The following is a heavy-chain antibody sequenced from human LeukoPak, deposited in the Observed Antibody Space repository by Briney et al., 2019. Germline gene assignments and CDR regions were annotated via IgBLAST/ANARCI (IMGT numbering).Heavy chain of an antibody. CDR1: GYPFTTYE. Sequence: ASVKVSCKTSGYPFTTYEMSWVRQAAGQGLEWMGWVHPDTGYADYAQKFQGRVTMTSDTSISTAYMELSSLRSDDTAVYFCARGPRNDPWGQGTLVTVSS. V-gene: IGHV1-8*01. CDR2: VHPDTGYA. CDR3: ARGPRNDP. J-gene: IGHJ5*02. D-gene: IGHD1-14*01.